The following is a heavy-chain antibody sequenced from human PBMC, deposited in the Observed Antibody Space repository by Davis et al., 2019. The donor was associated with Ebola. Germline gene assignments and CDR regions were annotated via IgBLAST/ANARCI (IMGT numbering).Heavy chain of an antibody. V-gene: IGHV3-23*03. CDR2: IFSGGST. Sequence: GESLKISCAASGFTFSSYAMSWVRQAPGKGLEWVSVIFSGGSTYYADSVKGRFTISRDNSKNTLYLQMSSLRAEDTAVYYCAKEGAWGNWYFDLWGRGTLVTVSS. CDR1: GFTFSSYA. J-gene: IGHJ2*01. D-gene: IGHD3-16*01. CDR3: AKEGAWGNWYFDL.